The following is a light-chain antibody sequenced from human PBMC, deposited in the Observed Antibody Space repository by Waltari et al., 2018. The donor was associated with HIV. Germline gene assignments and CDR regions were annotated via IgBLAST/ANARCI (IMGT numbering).Light chain of an antibody. CDR3: QQYDTSPIT. CDR2: KAS. V-gene: IGKV1-5*03. CDR1: QSINVW. J-gene: IGKJ4*01. Sequence: DTQMTQSPSSLSASVGDRVTITCRASQSINVWLAWYQQKPGNAPNLLIFKASSPKSGVPSQFSGSGSGTEFTLTISSLQPDDSATYYCQQYDTSPITFGDGTRVEI.